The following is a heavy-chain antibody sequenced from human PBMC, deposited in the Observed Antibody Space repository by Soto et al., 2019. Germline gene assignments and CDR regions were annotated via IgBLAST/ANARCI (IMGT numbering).Heavy chain of an antibody. CDR2: IYYSGST. CDR3: ARLSKRRLELDP. Sequence: KPSETLSLTCTVSGGSISSGDYYWSWIRQPPGKGLEWIGYIYYSGSTYYNPSLKSRVTISVDTSKNQFSLKLSSVTAADTAVYYCARLSKRRLELDPWGQGTLVTVYS. J-gene: IGHJ5*02. CDR1: GGSISSGDYY. V-gene: IGHV4-30-4*01. D-gene: IGHD1-1*01.